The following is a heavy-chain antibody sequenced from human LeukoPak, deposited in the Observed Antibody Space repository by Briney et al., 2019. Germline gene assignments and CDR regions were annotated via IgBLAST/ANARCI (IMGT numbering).Heavy chain of an antibody. V-gene: IGHV4-61*02. Sequence: SQTLSLTCTVSGASISSGSYYWSWIRQPPGKELEWIGRIYTSGITKYNPSVESRVTISADTSKNQFSLELISVTAADTAVYYCARMDYYGSGSSRRNWFDPWGQGTLVTVSS. J-gene: IGHJ5*02. CDR1: GASISSGSYY. CDR2: IYTSGIT. D-gene: IGHD3-10*01. CDR3: ARMDYYGSGSSRRNWFDP.